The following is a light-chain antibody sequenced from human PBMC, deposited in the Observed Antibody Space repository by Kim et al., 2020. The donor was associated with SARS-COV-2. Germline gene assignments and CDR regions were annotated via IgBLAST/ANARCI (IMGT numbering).Light chain of an antibody. CDR1: QSVTTNF. V-gene: IGKV3-20*01. Sequence: EIVLTQSPGTLSLSPGERATLSCRASQSVTTNFLAWFQQKPGQAPRLLIYDVSSRATGIPDRISGSGSATDFTLTITRLEPEDFAVYYCQQYHSPPRTFGQGTKVDIK. J-gene: IGKJ1*01. CDR3: QQYHSPPRT. CDR2: DVS.